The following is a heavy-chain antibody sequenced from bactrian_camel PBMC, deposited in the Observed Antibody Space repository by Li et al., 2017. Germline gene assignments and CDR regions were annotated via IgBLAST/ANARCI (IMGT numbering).Heavy chain of an antibody. V-gene: IGHV3S11*01. Sequence: VESGGGLVQPGGSLRLSCAASGFTFSSYAMSWVRRAPGKGLEWVSSIYSDGRNTYYADSVKGRFTISRDNAKTTLYLQMNSLKSEDTALYYCAGDGSVRYWSVYWGQGTQVTVS. J-gene: IGHJ4*01. D-gene: IGHD1*01. CDR3: AGDGSVRYWSVY. CDR1: GFTFSSYA. CDR2: IYSDGRNT.